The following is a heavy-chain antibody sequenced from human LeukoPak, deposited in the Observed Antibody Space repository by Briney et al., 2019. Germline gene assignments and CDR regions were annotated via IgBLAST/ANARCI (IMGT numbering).Heavy chain of an antibody. CDR3: ARFDYADSLAFDY. V-gene: IGHV3-21*01. D-gene: IGHD4-17*01. J-gene: IGHJ4*02. CDR2: ISSTSTYI. CDR1: GFTFSSFT. Sequence: GGSLRLSCAASGFTFSSFTMNWVRPAPGKGLEWVSSISSTSTYIHYADSVKGRFTISRDNAKNSLYLQMNSLRAEDTAVYYCARFDYADSLAFDYWGQGTLVTVSS.